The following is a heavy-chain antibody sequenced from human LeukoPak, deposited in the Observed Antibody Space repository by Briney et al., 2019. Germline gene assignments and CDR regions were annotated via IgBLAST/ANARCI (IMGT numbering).Heavy chain of an antibody. CDR2: MNPNSGNT. CDR1: GYTFTSYD. J-gene: IGHJ6*02. Sequence: ASVKVSCKASGYTFTSYDINWVRQATGQGLEWKGWMNPNSGNTGYAQKFQGRVTMTRNTSISTAYMELSSLRSEDTAVYYCARVQGRPYYYGMDVWGQGTTVTVSS. CDR3: ARVQGRPYYYGMDV. V-gene: IGHV1-8*01.